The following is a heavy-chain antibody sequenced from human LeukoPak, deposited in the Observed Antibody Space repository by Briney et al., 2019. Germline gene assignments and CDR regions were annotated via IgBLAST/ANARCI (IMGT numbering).Heavy chain of an antibody. V-gene: IGHV3-21*01. CDR3: ARGCGWYYYFDY. CDR1: GFTFSSYS. D-gene: IGHD6-19*01. Sequence: GGSLRLSCAASGFTFSSYSMNWVRQAPGKGLEWVSSISGSSSYIYYADSVKGRFTISRDNATNSLYLQMNSLRAEDTAVYYCARGCGWYYYFDYWGQGTLVTVSS. CDR2: ISGSSSYI. J-gene: IGHJ4*02.